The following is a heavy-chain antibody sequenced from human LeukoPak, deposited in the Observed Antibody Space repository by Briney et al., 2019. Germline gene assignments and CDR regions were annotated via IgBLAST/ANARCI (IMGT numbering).Heavy chain of an antibody. CDR1: GGTFSSYA. J-gene: IGHJ3*02. CDR3: ARALRNWNYDAFDI. CDR2: IIPIFGTA. Sequence: SVKVSCKASGGTFSSYAISWVRQAPGQGLEWMGGIIPIFGTADYAQKFQGRVTITADESTSTAYMELSSLRSEDTAVYYCARALRNWNYDAFDIWGQGTMVTVSS. V-gene: IGHV1-69*13. D-gene: IGHD1-7*01.